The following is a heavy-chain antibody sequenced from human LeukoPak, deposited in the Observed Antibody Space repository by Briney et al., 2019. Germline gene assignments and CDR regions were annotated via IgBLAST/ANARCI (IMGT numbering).Heavy chain of an antibody. Sequence: SQTLSLTCTVSGGSISSGDYYWSWIRQPPGTGLEWIGYIYYSGSTYYNPSLKSRVTISVDTSKNQFSLKLSSVTAADTAVYYCARESGIVGATFDYWGQGTLVTVSS. CDR1: GGSISSGDYY. CDR3: ARESGIVGATFDY. CDR2: IYYSGST. J-gene: IGHJ4*02. D-gene: IGHD1-26*01. V-gene: IGHV4-30-4*08.